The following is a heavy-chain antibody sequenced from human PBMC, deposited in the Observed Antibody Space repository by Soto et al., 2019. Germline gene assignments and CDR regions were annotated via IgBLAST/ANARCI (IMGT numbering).Heavy chain of an antibody. J-gene: IGHJ6*04. CDR1: GFTFSSYW. CDR2: IKQDGSEK. D-gene: IGHD3-3*01. CDR3: ARDQGGYDFWSGYYSASAMDV. Sequence: PGGSLRLSCAASGFTFSSYWMSWVRQAPWKGLEWVANIKQDGSEKYYVDSVKGRFTIPRDNAKNSLYLQMNSLRAEDTAVYYCARDQGGYDFWSGYYSASAMDVWGKGTTVTVSS. V-gene: IGHV3-7*01.